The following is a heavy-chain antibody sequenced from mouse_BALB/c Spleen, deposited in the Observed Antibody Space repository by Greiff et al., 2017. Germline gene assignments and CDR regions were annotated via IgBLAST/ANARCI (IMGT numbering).Heavy chain of an antibody. V-gene: IGHV1-31*01. CDR2: INPYNGAT. CDR3: ARGLTTVDGFDY. J-gene: IGHJ2*01. CDR1: GYSFTGYY. D-gene: IGHD1-1*01. Sequence: VQLKESGPELVKPGASVKISCKASGYSFTGYYMHWVKQSHVKSLEWIGRINPYNGATSYNQNFKDKASLTVDKSSSTAYMELHSLTSEDSAVYYCARGLTTVDGFDYWGQGTTLTVSS.